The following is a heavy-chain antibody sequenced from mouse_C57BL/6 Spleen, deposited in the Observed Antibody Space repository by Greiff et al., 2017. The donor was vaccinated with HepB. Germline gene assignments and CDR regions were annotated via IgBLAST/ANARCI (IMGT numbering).Heavy chain of an antibody. CDR3: ARQGTSTMVYYFDY. J-gene: IGHJ2*01. D-gene: IGHD2-1*01. V-gene: IGHV5-6*01. CDR1: GFTFSSYG. Sequence: EVKVVESGGDLVKPGGSLKLSCAASGFTFSSYGMSWVRQTPDKRLEWVATISSGGSYTYYPDSVKGRFTISRDNAKNTLYLQMSSLKSEDTAMYYCARQGTSTMVYYFDYWGQGTTLTVSS. CDR2: ISSGGSYT.